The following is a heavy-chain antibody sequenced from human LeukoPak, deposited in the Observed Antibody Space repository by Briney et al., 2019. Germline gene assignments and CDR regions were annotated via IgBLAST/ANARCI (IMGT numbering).Heavy chain of an antibody. CDR2: INPNSGGT. J-gene: IGHJ4*02. D-gene: IGHD6-13*01. Sequence: GAAVKVSCKASGYTFTSYDINWVRQAPGQGLEWMGWINPNSGGTNYAQKFQGRVTMTRDTSISTAYMELSRLRSDDTAVYYCARGKQQLAIYFDYWGQGTLVTVSS. CDR1: GYTFTSYD. V-gene: IGHV1-2*02. CDR3: ARGKQQLAIYFDY.